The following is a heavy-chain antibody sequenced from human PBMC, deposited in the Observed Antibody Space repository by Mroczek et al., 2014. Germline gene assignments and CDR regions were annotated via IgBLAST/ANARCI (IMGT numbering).Heavy chain of an antibody. Sequence: HLEESGGGVVQPGRSLRLSCAASGFTFSSYGMHWVRQAPGKGLEWVAVISYDGSNKYYADSVKGRFTISRDNSKNTLYLQMNSLRAEDTAVYYCAKALHPRGDAFDIWGQGTMVTVSS. J-gene: IGHJ3*02. CDR3: AKALHPRGDAFDI. D-gene: IGHD3-10*01. V-gene: IGHV3-30*18. CDR2: ISYDGSNK. CDR1: GFTFSSYG.